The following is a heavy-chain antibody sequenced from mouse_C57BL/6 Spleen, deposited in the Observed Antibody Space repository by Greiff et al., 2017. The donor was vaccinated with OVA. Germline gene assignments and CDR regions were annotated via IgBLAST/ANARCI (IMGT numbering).Heavy chain of an antibody. Sequence: QVQLQQSGAELVKPGASVKISYKASGYAFSSYWMNWVKQRPGKGLEWIGQIYPGDGDTNYNGKFKGKATLTADKSSSTAYMQLSSLTSEDSAVYFCALFYYGSSYAMDYWGQGTSVTVSS. V-gene: IGHV1-80*01. CDR3: ALFYYGSSYAMDY. CDR1: GYAFSSYW. J-gene: IGHJ4*01. CDR2: IYPGDGDT. D-gene: IGHD1-1*01.